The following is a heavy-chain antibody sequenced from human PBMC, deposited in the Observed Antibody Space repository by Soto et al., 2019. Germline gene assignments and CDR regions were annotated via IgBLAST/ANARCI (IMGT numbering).Heavy chain of an antibody. CDR1: GFTFSTYA. Sequence: LRLSCAACGFTFSTYAMHWVRQAPGKGLEYVSAITSSGSDTYYADSVKGRFTISRDNSKNTLYLQMGSLRNDYMAVYYCARGCRPTSIIFWFDPRGQGTQVTFSS. V-gene: IGHV3-64*02. CDR2: ITSSGSDT. D-gene: IGHD2-2*02. CDR3: ARGCRPTSIIFWFDP. J-gene: IGHJ5*02.